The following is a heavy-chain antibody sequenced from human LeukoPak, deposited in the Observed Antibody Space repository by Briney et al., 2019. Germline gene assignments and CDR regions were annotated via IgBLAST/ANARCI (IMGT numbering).Heavy chain of an antibody. CDR3: ARGISSGWYVSHYYYMDV. V-gene: IGHV1-8*02. J-gene: IGHJ6*03. CDR1: GYTFTSYD. CDR2: MNPNSGNT. Sequence: GASVKVSCKASGYTFTSYDINWVRQATGQGLEWMGWMNPNSGNTGYAQKFQGRVTMTRNTSISTAYMELSSLRSEDTAVYYCARGISSGWYVSHYYYMDVWGKGTTVTISS. D-gene: IGHD6-19*01.